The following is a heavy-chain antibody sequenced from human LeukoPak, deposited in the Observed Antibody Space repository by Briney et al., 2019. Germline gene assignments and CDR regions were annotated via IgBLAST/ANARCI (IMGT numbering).Heavy chain of an antibody. CDR1: GFSLSTSGVG. D-gene: IGHD2-15*01. Sequence: SGPTLVKPTQTLTLTCTFSGFSLSTSGVGVGWIRQPPGKALEWLALIYWDDDKRYSPSLKSRLTITKDTSKNQVVLTMTNMDPVDTATYYCAHRRSNGYCSGGSCYWFDPWGQGTLVTVSS. CDR2: IYWDDDK. J-gene: IGHJ5*02. CDR3: AHRRSNGYCSGGSCYWFDP. V-gene: IGHV2-5*02.